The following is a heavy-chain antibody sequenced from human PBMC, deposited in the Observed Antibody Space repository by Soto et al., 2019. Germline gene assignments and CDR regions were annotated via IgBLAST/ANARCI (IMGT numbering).Heavy chain of an antibody. J-gene: IGHJ4*02. CDR1: GFTFSSYG. Sequence: QVQLVESGGGVVQPGRSLRLSCAAYGFTFSSYGMHWVRQAPGKGLEWVAVISYDGSNKYYADSVKGRFTISRDNSKNTLYLQMNSLRAEDTAVYYCAKDHYFDYWGQGTLVTVSS. V-gene: IGHV3-30*18. CDR3: AKDHYFDY. CDR2: ISYDGSNK.